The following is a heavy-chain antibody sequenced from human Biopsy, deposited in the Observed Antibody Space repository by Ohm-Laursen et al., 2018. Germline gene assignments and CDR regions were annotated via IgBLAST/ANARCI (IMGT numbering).Heavy chain of an antibody. CDR2: IYTIGDT. CDR3: AREDEGLLRALDL. D-gene: IGHD3-3*01. CDR1: GASMTGYF. V-gene: IGHV4-4*07. Sequence: GTLSLTCTVSGASMTGYFWTWVRQPAGKGLEWIGHIYTIGDTTYNPTLESRVTMSLDTSKNQFSLKMTSLTAADTAVYFCAREDEGLLRALDLWGQGTMVTVSS. J-gene: IGHJ3*01.